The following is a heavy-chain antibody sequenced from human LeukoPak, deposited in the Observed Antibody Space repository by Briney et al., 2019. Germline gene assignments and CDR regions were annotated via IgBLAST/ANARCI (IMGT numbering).Heavy chain of an antibody. CDR1: GYTFTSYD. Sequence: ASVKVSCKASGYTFTSYDINWVRQATGQGLEWMGWMNPNSGSTGYAQKFQGRVTMTRNTSISTAYMELSSLRSEDTAVYYCAREVAGAGNWFDPWGQGTLVTVSS. CDR3: AREVAGAGNWFDP. CDR2: MNPNSGST. D-gene: IGHD7-27*01. J-gene: IGHJ5*02. V-gene: IGHV1-8*01.